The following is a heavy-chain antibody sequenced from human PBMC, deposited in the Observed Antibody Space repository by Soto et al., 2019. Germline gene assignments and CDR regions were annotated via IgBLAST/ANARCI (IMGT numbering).Heavy chain of an antibody. CDR2: ISSRSSLI. CDR1: GFSFSSHS. D-gene: IGHD6-19*01. V-gene: IGHV3-21*06. J-gene: IGHJ4*02. Sequence: GGSLRLSCAASGFSFSSHSFNWVRQAPGQGLEWVAYISSRSSLILYADSVRGRFVISRDNALNSLYLQMNSPRDEDTAMYYCVCERGEYDSGWYIDRWGQGIPVTVSS. CDR3: VCERGEYDSGWYIDR.